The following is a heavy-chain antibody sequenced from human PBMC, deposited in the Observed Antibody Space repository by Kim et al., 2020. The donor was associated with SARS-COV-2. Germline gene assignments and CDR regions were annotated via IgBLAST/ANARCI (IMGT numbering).Heavy chain of an antibody. CDR3: ARDQVRYCSGGSCYSFDY. D-gene: IGHD2-15*01. V-gene: IGHV3-30*01. Sequence: KGRLTISRDNSKNTLYLQMNSLRAEDTAVYYCARDQVRYCSGGSCYSFDYWGQGTLVTVSS. J-gene: IGHJ4*02.